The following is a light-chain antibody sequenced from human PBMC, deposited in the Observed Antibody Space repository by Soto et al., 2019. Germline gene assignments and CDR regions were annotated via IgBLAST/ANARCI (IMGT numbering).Light chain of an antibody. CDR1: QRISSW. CDR3: QQYNSYSRT. Sequence: DIQMTQSPSTLSASVGDRLTITCRASQRISSWLAWYQQKPGKAPKLLIYTASSLESGVPSRFSGSGSGTEFTLTISSLQPDDFATYYCQQYNSYSRTFGQGTKVEIK. CDR2: TAS. J-gene: IGKJ1*01. V-gene: IGKV1-5*03.